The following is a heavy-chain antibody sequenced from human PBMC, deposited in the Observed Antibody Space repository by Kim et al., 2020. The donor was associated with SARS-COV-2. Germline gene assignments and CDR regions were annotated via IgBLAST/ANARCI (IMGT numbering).Heavy chain of an antibody. V-gene: IGHV3-7*01. CDR3: ATETSCLQY. Sequence: GGSLRLSCATSGFTFSNFWMSWARQAPGKGLEWVANIKQDGSARYYVDSVKGRFTISRDNAKNSLYLQMNSLSAEDTAVYYCATETSCLQYWGQGTLVTV. D-gene: IGHD2-2*01. CDR1: GFTFSNFW. CDR2: IKQDGSAR. J-gene: IGHJ4*02.